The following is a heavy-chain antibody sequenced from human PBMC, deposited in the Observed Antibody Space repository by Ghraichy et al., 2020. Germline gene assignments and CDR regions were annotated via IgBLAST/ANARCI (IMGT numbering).Heavy chain of an antibody. V-gene: IGHV5-51*01. D-gene: IGHD2-2*01. CDR1: GYSFANYW. CDR3: ARSCSSTTCGPWFDP. CDR2: IYPGDSDT. J-gene: IGHJ5*02. Sequence: GESLNISCKGSGYSFANYWIGWVRQMPGKGLEWMGIIYPGDSDTRYSPSFQGQVTISVDKSISTAYLQWSSLKASDTAIYYCARSCSSTTCGPWFDPWGQGTLVPVSS.